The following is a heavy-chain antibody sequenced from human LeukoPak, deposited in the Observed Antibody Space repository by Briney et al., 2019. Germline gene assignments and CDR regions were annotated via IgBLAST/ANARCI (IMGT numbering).Heavy chain of an antibody. CDR2: IGGSGDST. CDR1: GFTFSSYI. Sequence: GGSLRLSCAASGFTFSSYIMSWVRQAPGKGLEWVSLIGGSGDSTYYADSVKGRFTISRDNSKNTLYLRMNSLRADDTVVYYCAKEGPGGGGYFDDWGQGTLVTVSS. J-gene: IGHJ4*02. CDR3: AKEGPGGGGYFDD. D-gene: IGHD3-16*01. V-gene: IGHV3-23*01.